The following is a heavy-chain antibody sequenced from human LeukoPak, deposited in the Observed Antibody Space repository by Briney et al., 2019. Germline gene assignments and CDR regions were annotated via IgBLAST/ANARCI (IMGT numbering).Heavy chain of an antibody. CDR1: GFTFSSYE. J-gene: IGHJ3*02. CDR2: ISSSGSTI. Sequence: PGGSLRLSCAASGFTFSSYEMNWVRQAPGKGLEWVSYISSSGSTIYYADSVKGRFTISRDNAKNTLCLQMNSLRAEDTAVYYCARDEDWSGYYGAFDIWGQGTMVTVSS. CDR3: ARDEDWSGYYGAFDI. V-gene: IGHV3-48*03. D-gene: IGHD3-3*01.